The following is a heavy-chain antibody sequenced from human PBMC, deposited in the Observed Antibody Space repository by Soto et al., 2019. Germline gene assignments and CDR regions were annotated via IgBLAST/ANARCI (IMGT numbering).Heavy chain of an antibody. Sequence: QVQLVQSGAEAKKPGASVKVSCKASGYTFTSYAMHWVRQPPAQRLEWMGWINAGNGNTKYSQKFQGRVTITRDTSASTAYMELSSLRSEDTAVYYCAGGGYWSGGSCYSLFGYWGQGALVTVSS. CDR2: INAGNGNT. J-gene: IGHJ4*02. V-gene: IGHV1-3*01. D-gene: IGHD2-15*01. CDR3: AGGGYWSGGSCYSLFGY. CDR1: GYTFTSYA.